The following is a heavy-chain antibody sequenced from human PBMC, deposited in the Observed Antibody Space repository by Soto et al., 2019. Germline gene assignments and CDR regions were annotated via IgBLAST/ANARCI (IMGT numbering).Heavy chain of an antibody. CDR2: IGCCSGSGT. Sequence: PGESLKISCAASGFTFSTYTMNWVRQAPWKGLEWVSGIGCCSGSGTYYADFVKGRFTISRDNSKNMVFLQMNGLRAEDTAVYYCAKDRQPDGIWTFDSWGQGTPVTVSS. D-gene: IGHD3-9*01. V-gene: IGHV3-23*01. CDR1: GFTFSTYT. CDR3: AKDRQPDGIWTFDS. J-gene: IGHJ4*02.